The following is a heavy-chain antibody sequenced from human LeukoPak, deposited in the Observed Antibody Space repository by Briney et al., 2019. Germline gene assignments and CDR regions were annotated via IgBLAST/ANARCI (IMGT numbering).Heavy chain of an antibody. J-gene: IGHJ4*02. D-gene: IGHD3-22*01. V-gene: IGHV3-23*01. CDR1: GFTFSSYA. CDR2: ISGSGGSS. Sequence: GGSLRLSCAASGFTFSSYAMSWVRQAPGKGLEWVSAISGSGGSSYYADSVKGRFTISRDNSENTLYLQMNSLRAEDTAVYYCAKDHYYDSSGAADGGQGTLVTVSS. CDR3: AKDHYYDSSGAAD.